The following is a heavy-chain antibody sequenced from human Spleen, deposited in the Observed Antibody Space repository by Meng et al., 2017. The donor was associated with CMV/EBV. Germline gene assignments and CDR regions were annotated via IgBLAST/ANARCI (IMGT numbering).Heavy chain of an antibody. D-gene: IGHD2-2*01. CDR2: INPNTGGT. CDR1: GYTFSSYG. V-gene: IGHV1-2*02. Sequence: ASVKVSCKAYGYTFSSYGLSWVRQAPGQGLEWMGWINPNTGGTNYAQKFEGRVTLTGDTSISTAYMELKRVTSDDTAVYYCARGCSSTTCYRGNGAMDVWGQGTAVTVSS. CDR3: ARGCSSTTCYRGNGAMDV. J-gene: IGHJ6*02.